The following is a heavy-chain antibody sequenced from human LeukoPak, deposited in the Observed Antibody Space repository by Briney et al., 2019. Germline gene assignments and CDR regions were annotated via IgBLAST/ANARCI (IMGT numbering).Heavy chain of an antibody. D-gene: IGHD5-24*01. J-gene: IGHJ4*02. CDR1: GFTFSSSW. CDR3: TRSRRDGNDY. CDR2: INEDGSVK. V-gene: IGHV3-7*01. Sequence: GGSLRLSCAASGFTFSSSWMSWVRQAPGNGLEWVANINEDGSVKYYVDSVKGRFTISRDNAKRSLDLQVNSLRAEDTAVYYCTRSRRDGNDYWGQGTLVTVSS.